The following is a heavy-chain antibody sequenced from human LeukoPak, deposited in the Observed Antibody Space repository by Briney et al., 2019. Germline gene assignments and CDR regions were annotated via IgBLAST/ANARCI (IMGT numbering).Heavy chain of an antibody. V-gene: IGHV4-34*01. CDR2: INHSGST. D-gene: IGHD5-18*01. CDR3: ARGGGLKRACHVDTAMVTVWFDP. CDR1: GGSFSGYY. Sequence: PSETLSLTCAVYGGSFSGYYWSWIRQPPGKGLEWIGEINHSGSTNYNPSLKSRVTISVDTSKNQFSLKLSSVTAADTAVYYCARGGGLKRACHVDTAMVTVWFDPWGQGTLVTVSS. J-gene: IGHJ5*02.